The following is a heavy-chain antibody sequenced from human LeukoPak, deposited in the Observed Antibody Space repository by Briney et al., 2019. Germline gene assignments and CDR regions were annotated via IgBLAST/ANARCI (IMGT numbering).Heavy chain of an antibody. J-gene: IGHJ5*02. CDR3: ARGLIVGATTRFRWFDP. V-gene: IGHV4-34*01. Sequence: SETLSLTCGVYGGSFSNYYWSCIRQSPGKGLEWIGEINHSGSTNYNPSLKSRVTMSVDTSKNQFSLKLSSVTAADTAVYYCARGLIVGATTRFRWFDPWGQGTLVTVSS. CDR2: INHSGST. D-gene: IGHD1-26*01. CDR1: GGSFSNYY.